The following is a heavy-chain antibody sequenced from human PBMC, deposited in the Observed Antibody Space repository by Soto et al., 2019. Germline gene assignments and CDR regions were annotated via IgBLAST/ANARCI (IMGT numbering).Heavy chain of an antibody. CDR3: ARKVLGSTSRPDWWYFDL. CDR2: ISGGGDRT. V-gene: IGHV3-23*01. J-gene: IGHJ2*01. D-gene: IGHD2-2*01. CDR1: GFTFINYA. Sequence: EVQLLESGGGLVQPGGSLRLSCVGSGFTFINYAMNWVRQTPGKGLEWVSGISGGGDRTFDADSVKGRFTISRDNSKNTVNLQMNSLRADDTAVSYCARKVLGSTSRPDWWYFDLWGRGTRVSVSS.